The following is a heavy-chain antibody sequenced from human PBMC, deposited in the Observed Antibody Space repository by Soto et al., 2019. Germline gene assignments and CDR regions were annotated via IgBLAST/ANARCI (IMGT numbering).Heavy chain of an antibody. Sequence: GASVTVSCKPSVYTFTGYYVHSVRQAPGQGLEWMGWINPNSGGTNYAQKFQGWVTMTRDTSISRAYMELSRLRSDDTAVYYCAGSAIHSSGYYLDYWGQGPLVTVSS. CDR3: AGSAIHSSGYYLDY. CDR1: VYTFTGYY. CDR2: INPNSGGT. J-gene: IGHJ4*02. D-gene: IGHD3-22*01. V-gene: IGHV1-2*04.